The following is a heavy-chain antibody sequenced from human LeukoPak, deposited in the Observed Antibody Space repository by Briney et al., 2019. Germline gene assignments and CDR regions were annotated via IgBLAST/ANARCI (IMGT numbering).Heavy chain of an antibody. CDR3: AKDIITGTGPPAFDY. Sequence: GRSLRLSCAASGFTFSSYGMHWVRQAPGKGLEWVAVISYDGSNKYYADSVKGRFTISRDNSKNTPYLQMNSLRAEDTAVYYCAKDIITGTGPPAFDYGAREPWVTVSS. V-gene: IGHV3-30*18. CDR1: GFTFSSYG. D-gene: IGHD1-7*01. CDR2: ISYDGSNK. J-gene: IGHJ4*02.